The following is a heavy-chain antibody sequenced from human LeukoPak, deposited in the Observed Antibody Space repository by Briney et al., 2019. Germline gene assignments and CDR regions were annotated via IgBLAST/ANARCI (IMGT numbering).Heavy chain of an antibody. CDR3: ARQLRSPRRWFDP. Sequence: GASVKVSCKASGYTFTSYYMHWVRQAPGQGLEWMGIINPSGGSTSYAQKFQGRVTMTRDTSTSTVYMELSSLRSEDTAEYYCARQLRSPRRWFDPWGQGTLVTVSS. J-gene: IGHJ5*02. CDR1: GYTFTSYY. CDR2: INPSGGST. D-gene: IGHD3-3*01. V-gene: IGHV1-46*01.